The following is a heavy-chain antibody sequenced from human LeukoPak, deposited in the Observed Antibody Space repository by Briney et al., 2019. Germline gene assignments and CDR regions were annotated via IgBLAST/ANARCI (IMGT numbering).Heavy chain of an antibody. J-gene: IGHJ6*02. D-gene: IGHD3-16*02. CDR1: GASVTTHY. Sequence: SGTLSLTCTVSGASVTTHYWSWIRQPQGKGLEWVGYIYNSGSTNYNHSLKSRVTISVDTSKNQFSLKLSSVTAADTAVYYCARRSKFGSYPYYYYGMDVWGQGTMVTVSS. V-gene: IGHV4-59*08. CDR2: IYNSGST. CDR3: ARRSKFGSYPYYYYGMDV.